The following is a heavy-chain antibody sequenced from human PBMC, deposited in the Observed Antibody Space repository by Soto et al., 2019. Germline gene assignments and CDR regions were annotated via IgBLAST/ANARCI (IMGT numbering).Heavy chain of an antibody. J-gene: IGHJ4*02. Sequence: SETLSLTCTVSGASISSSYWSWIRQSPERGLEWIAYVYHTGATNYNPSLRSRVTISLDTSKGQFSLNLTSLTTADTAVYFCARGGNRYSNVASGVGGFDFWGQGSLVTVSS. D-gene: IGHD5-12*01. CDR2: VYHTGAT. CDR3: ARGGNRYSNVASGVGGFDF. V-gene: IGHV4-59*01. CDR1: GASISSSY.